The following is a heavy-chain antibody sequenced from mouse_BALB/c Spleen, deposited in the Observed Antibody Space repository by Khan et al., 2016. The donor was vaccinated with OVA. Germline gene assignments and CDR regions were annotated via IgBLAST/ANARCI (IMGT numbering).Heavy chain of an antibody. V-gene: IGHV9-1*02. CDR3: ARIYSYWYSAV. CDR1: GYTFTNYG. CDR2: INTYTGEP. D-gene: IGHD2-3*01. J-gene: IGHJ1*01. Sequence: QIQLVQSGPELKKPGETVKISCKASGYTFTNYGMNWVKQAPGKGLKWMGWINTYTGEPTYADDFKGRFVFSLETSASTVYLQISNLKNEDMTTYLCARIYSYWYSAVWGAGTTVTVSS.